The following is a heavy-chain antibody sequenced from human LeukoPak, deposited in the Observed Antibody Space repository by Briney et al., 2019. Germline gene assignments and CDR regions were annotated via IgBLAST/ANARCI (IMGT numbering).Heavy chain of an antibody. D-gene: IGHD4/OR15-4a*01. V-gene: IGHV4-59*01. J-gene: IGHJ4*02. Sequence: SETLSLTCTVSGGSISSYYWSWIRQPPGQGLEWIGYIYYSGSTNYNPSLKSRVTISVDTSKNQFSLTLSSVTAADTAVYYCARGANFWSPDYWGQGTLVTVSS. CDR1: GGSISSYY. CDR3: ARGANFWSPDY. CDR2: IYYSGST.